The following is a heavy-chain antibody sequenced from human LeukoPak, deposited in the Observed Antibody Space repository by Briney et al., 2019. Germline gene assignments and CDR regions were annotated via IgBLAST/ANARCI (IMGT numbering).Heavy chain of an antibody. CDR1: GVSISSSGYY. Sequence: SETLSLTCTVSGVSISSSGYYWGWIRQPPGKGLEWIGSIYYSGRTYYNPPLKSRVSISEDTSKNQFSLKLSSVTAADTAVYYCARHRTAISRYGPYDAYIWGQGTMVTVSS. V-gene: IGHV4-39*01. CDR3: ARHRTAISRYGPYDAYI. CDR2: IYYSGRT. J-gene: IGHJ3*02. D-gene: IGHD5-18*01.